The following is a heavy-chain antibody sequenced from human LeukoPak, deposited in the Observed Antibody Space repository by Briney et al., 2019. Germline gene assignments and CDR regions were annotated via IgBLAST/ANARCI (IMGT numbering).Heavy chain of an antibody. D-gene: IGHD3-22*01. CDR2: ISSGGST. CDR3: ARDQTYYVSSGYYYVTYLQH. V-gene: IGHV4-4*07. CDR1: GGPIGSFY. J-gene: IGHJ1*01. Sequence: SETLSLTCTVSGGPIGSFYWNWIRQSPGKGLEWIGRISSGGSTTYNPSFKSRVTMSLDTSKKQFSLNLTSVTAADTAVYYCARDQTYYVSSGYYYVTYLQHWGQGILVTVSS.